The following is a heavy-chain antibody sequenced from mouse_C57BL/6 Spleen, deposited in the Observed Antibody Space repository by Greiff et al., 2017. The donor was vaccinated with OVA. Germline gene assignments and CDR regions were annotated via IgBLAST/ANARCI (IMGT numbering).Heavy chain of an antibody. D-gene: IGHD2-3*01. V-gene: IGHV1-82*01. Sequence: VQLQQSGPELVKPGASVKISCKASGYAFSSSWMNWVKQRPGKGLEWIGRIYPGDGDTNYNGKFKGKATLTADKFSSTAYMQLSSLTSEDSAVYFCARNDGYYGMDYWGQGTSVTVSS. CDR3: ARNDGYYGMDY. CDR2: IYPGDGDT. J-gene: IGHJ4*01. CDR1: GYAFSSSW.